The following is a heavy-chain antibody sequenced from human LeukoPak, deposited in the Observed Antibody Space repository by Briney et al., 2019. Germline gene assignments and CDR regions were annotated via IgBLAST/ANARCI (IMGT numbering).Heavy chain of an antibody. J-gene: IGHJ4*02. Sequence: PGGSLRLSCAASGFTFSSYSMNWVRQAPGKGLEWVSSISSSSSYIYYADSVKGRFTISRDNAKNSLYLQMNSLRAEDTAVYYCARVVAAAGTCDYWGQGTLVTVSS. CDR1: GFTFSSYS. D-gene: IGHD6-13*01. V-gene: IGHV3-21*01. CDR3: ARVVAAAGTCDY. CDR2: ISSSSSYI.